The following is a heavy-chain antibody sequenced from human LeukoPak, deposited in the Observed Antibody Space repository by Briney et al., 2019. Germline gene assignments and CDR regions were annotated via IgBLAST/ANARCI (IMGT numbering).Heavy chain of an antibody. CDR2: ISYDGSNK. V-gene: IGHV3-30*04. CDR1: GFTFSSYA. D-gene: IGHD2-2*03. CDR3: ARIWIGYYYGMDV. Sequence: GRSLRLSCAASGFTFSSYAMHWVRQAPGKGLEWVAVISYDGSNKYYADSVKGRFTISRDNSKNTLYLQMNSLRAEDTAVYYCARIWIGYYYGMDVWGQGTTVTVSS. J-gene: IGHJ6*02.